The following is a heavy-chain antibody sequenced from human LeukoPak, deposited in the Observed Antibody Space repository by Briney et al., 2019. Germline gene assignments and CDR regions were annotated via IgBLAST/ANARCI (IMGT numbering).Heavy chain of an antibody. J-gene: IGHJ4*02. CDR3: ARSLLWFGELLSFDY. D-gene: IGHD3-10*01. CDR1: GGSFSGYY. Sequence: SETLSLTCAVYGGSFSGYYWSWIRQPPGKGLEWIGEINHSGSTNYNPSLKSRVTISVDTSENQFSLKLSSVTAADTAVYYCARSLLWFGELLSFDYWGQGTLVTVSS. V-gene: IGHV4-34*01. CDR2: INHSGST.